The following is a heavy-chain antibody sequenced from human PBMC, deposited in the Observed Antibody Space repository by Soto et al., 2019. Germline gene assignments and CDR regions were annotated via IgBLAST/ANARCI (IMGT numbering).Heavy chain of an antibody. CDR1: GGSISSYY. V-gene: IGHV4-59*08. J-gene: IGHJ5*02. CDR3: ARRSSVDKEKFDP. Sequence: PSETLSLTCTVSGGSISSYYWSWIRQPPGKGLEWIGYIYYSGSTNYNPSLKSRVTISVDTSKNQFSLKLSSVTAADTAVYYCARRSSVDKEKFDPWGQGTLVTVSS. CDR2: IYYSGST.